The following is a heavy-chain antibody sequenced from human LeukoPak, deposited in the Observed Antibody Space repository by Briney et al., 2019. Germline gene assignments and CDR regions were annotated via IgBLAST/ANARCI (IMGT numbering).Heavy chain of an antibody. Sequence: GGSLRLPCAPCVFTFLSCLMQWVAQAPGKGLVWVSRINSDGSSTSYADSVKGRFTISRDNAKNTLYLQMSSLRAEDTAVYYCAREGATDWYFDHWGRGTLVTVSS. CDR2: INSDGSST. J-gene: IGHJ2*01. D-gene: IGHD1-14*01. CDR3: AREGATDWYFDH. CDR1: VFTFLSCL. V-gene: IGHV3-74*01.